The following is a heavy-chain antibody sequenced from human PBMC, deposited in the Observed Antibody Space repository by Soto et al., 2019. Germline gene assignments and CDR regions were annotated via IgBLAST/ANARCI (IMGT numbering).Heavy chain of an antibody. J-gene: IGHJ4*02. V-gene: IGHV1-58*01. D-gene: IGHD2-2*01. CDR3: AAGLVVVPAADY. Sequence: SVKVSCKASGFTFTSSAVQWVRQARGQRLEWIGWIVVGSGNTNYAQKFQERVTITRDMSTSTAYMELSSLRSEDTAVYYCAAGLVVVPAADYWGQGTLVTVSS. CDR2: IVVGSGNT. CDR1: GFTFTSSA.